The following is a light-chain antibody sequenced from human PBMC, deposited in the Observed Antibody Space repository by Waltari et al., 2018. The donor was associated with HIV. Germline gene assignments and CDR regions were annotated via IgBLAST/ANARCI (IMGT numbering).Light chain of an antibody. Sequence: QSALTQPASVSGSPGQSITISCTGTSSDVGGYKYVSWYQRYPGKAPKLMIYDVSNRPSGVSNRFSCSKSGNTASLTISGLQAEDEADYYCGSYTSSNTYVFGTGTKVTVL. CDR2: DVS. CDR3: GSYTSSNTYV. CDR1: SSDVGGYKY. V-gene: IGLV2-14*03. J-gene: IGLJ1*01.